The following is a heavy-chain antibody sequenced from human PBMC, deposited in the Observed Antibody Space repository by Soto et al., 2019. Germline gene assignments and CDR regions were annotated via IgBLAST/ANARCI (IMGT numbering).Heavy chain of an antibody. CDR2: IVVGSGNT. CDR3: AAAGREVDAFDI. J-gene: IGHJ3*02. CDR1: GFTFTSSA. Sequence: SVKVSCKASGFTFTSSAVQWVRQARGQRLEWIGWIVVGSGNTNYAQKFQERVTITRDMSTSTAYMELSSLRSEDTAVYYCAAAGREVDAFDIWGQGTMVTVSS. D-gene: IGHD1-26*01. V-gene: IGHV1-58*01.